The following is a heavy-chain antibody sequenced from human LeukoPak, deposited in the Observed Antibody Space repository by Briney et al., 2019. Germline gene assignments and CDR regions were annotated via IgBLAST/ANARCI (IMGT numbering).Heavy chain of an antibody. CDR1: GYTFTSYG. CDR2: ISAYNGNT. CDR3: ARALHGDYNNY. J-gene: IGHJ4*02. Sequence: ASVKVSCKASGYTFTSYGISWVRQAPGQGLEWMGWISAYNGNTNYAQKLQGRVTMTTDTSTSTVYMELRSLRSDDTAVYYCARALHGDYNNYWGQGTLVTVSS. V-gene: IGHV1-18*01. D-gene: IGHD4-17*01.